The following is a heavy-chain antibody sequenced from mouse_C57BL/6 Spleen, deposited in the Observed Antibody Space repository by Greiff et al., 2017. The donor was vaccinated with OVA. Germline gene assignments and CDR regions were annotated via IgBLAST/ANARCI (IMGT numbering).Heavy chain of an antibody. Sequence: EVKLEESGPGLVKPSQSLSLTCSVTGYSITSGYYWNWLRQFPGNKLEWMGYISYDGSNNYNPSLKNRISITRDTSKNQFFLKLNSVTTEDTATYYCAREGDGYYGWFAYWGQGTLVTVSA. CDR2: ISYDGSN. V-gene: IGHV3-6*01. CDR1: GYSITSGYY. CDR3: AREGDGYYGWFAY. J-gene: IGHJ3*01. D-gene: IGHD2-3*01.